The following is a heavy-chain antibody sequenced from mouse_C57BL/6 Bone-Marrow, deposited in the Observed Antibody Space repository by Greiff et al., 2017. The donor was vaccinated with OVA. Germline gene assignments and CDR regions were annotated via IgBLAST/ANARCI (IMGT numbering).Heavy chain of an antibody. D-gene: IGHD2-2*01. CDR2: ISSGSSTI. CDR3: ARGEVWLRRDWYFDV. J-gene: IGHJ1*03. Sequence: EVKLVESGGGLVKPGGSLKLSCAASGFTFSDYGMHWVRQAPEKGLEWVAYISSGSSTIYYADTVKGRFTISRDNAKNTLFLQMTSLRSEDTARYYCARGEVWLRRDWYFDVWGTGTTVTVSS. CDR1: GFTFSDYG. V-gene: IGHV5-17*01.